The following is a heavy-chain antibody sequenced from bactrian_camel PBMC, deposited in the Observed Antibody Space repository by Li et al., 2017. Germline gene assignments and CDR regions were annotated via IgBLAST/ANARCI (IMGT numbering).Heavy chain of an antibody. CDR2: IYSDGSMT. CDR1: GFTFSNYY. V-gene: IGHV3-2*01. J-gene: IGHJ4*01. Sequence: HVQLVESGGGLVQPGGSLRLSCAASGFTFSNYYMTWVRQAPGKGLEWVSSIYSDGSMTFYADSVKGRFTISRDNAKNTVYLQMNSLRSEDTALYYCAANPEWSNWAIDEFKYWGQGTQVTVS. D-gene: IGHD7*01. CDR3: AANPEWSNWAIDEFKY.